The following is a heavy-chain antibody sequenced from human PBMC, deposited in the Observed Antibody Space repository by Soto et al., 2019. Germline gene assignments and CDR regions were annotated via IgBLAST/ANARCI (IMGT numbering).Heavy chain of an antibody. Sequence: SETLSLTCSVSGGSISSYYCSWFRQPPGKGLEWIGSIYYSGSTYYNPSLKSRVTISVDTSKSQFSLKLSSVTAADTAVYYCARHSGVREVIYYGMEVWGQGTTVTVSS. CDR1: GGSISSYY. V-gene: IGHV4-59*05. J-gene: IGHJ6*02. D-gene: IGHD3-10*01. CDR2: IYYSGST. CDR3: ARHSGVREVIYYGMEV.